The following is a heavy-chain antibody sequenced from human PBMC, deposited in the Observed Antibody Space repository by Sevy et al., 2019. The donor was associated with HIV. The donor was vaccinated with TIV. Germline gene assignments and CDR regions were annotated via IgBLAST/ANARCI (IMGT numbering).Heavy chain of an antibody. V-gene: IGHV3-15*01. CDR1: GFTFSNAW. Sequence: GGSLRLSCAASGFTFSNAWMSWVRQAPGKGLEWVGRIKSKADGGTTDYAAPVKGRFTISRDDSKNTLYLQMNSLKTEDTAIYYCTTDSIKRGLSGLLDYWGQGTLVTVSS. J-gene: IGHJ4*02. D-gene: IGHD3-10*01. CDR2: IKSKADGGTT. CDR3: TTDSIKRGLSGLLDY.